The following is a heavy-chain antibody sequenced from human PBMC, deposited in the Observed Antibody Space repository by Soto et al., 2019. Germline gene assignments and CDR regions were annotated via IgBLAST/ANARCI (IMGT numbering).Heavy chain of an antibody. CDR3: ARIGGEDDY. D-gene: IGHD2-21*01. J-gene: IGHJ4*01. CDR1: GFTFSSYA. CDR2: ISYDGSNK. V-gene: IGHV3-30-3*01. Sequence: QVQLVESGGGVVQPGRSLRLSCAASGFTFSSYAMHWVRQAPGKGLEWVAVISYDGSNKYYADSVKGRFTISRDNSKNTLYLQMNSPRAEDTAVYYCARIGGEDDYWGHGTLVTVSS.